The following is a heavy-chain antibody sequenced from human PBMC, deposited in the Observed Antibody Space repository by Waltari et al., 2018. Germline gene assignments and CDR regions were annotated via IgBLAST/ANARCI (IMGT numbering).Heavy chain of an antibody. CDR2: IYQDGTVT. V-gene: IGHV3-7*01. J-gene: IGHJ6*02. CDR3: VRDDDGGMGAV. CDR1: GFTFRRFW. Sequence: EVQLVESGGGLVQTGGSLRLPCAASGFTFRRFWMSWVRQAPGKGLEWVANIYQDGTVTNYVDSVKGRFTTSRDNARNSLYLQMNSLRVDDTAVYYCVRDDDGGMGAVWGQGTTVTVSS. D-gene: IGHD3-16*01.